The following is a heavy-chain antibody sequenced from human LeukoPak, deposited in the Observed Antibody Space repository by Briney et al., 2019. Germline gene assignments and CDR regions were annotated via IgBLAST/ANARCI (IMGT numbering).Heavy chain of an antibody. Sequence: GESLKISCKGSGYNFTNYWIGWVRQMPGKGLESMGIIYPDDSDTRYSPSFQGQVTISVDKSISTAYLQWSSLKASDTAVYYCARRAYGYLGYYYMDVWGKGTTVTVSS. D-gene: IGHD2-15*01. V-gene: IGHV5-51*01. CDR2: IYPDDSDT. J-gene: IGHJ6*03. CDR3: ARRAYGYLGYYYMDV. CDR1: GYNFTNYW.